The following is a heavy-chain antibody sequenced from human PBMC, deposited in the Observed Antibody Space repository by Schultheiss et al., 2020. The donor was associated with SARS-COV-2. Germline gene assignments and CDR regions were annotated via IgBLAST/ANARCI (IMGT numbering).Heavy chain of an antibody. CDR1: GGSISSSSYY. J-gene: IGHJ3*02. D-gene: IGHD5-18*01. CDR2: IYTSGST. Sequence: SQTLSLTCTVSGGSISSSSYYWGWIRQPPGKGLEWIGRIYTSGSTYYNPSLKSRVTISVDRSKNQFSLKLSSVTAADTAVYYCAKELQLPTFDIWGQGTMVTVSS. CDR3: AKELQLPTFDI. V-gene: IGHV4-39*07.